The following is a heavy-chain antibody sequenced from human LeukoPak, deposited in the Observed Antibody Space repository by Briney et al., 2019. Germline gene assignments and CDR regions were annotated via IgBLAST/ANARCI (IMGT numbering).Heavy chain of an antibody. D-gene: IGHD6-13*01. Sequence: PGGSLRLSCAASGFTFSSYAMSWVRQAPGKGLEWVSVIYSGGSTNYADSVKGRFTISRDNSKNTLYLQMNSLRAEDTAVYYCARSVSSSWIYYFDYWGQGTLVTVSS. J-gene: IGHJ4*02. V-gene: IGHV3-53*01. CDR3: ARSVSSSWIYYFDY. CDR2: IYSGGST. CDR1: GFTFSSYA.